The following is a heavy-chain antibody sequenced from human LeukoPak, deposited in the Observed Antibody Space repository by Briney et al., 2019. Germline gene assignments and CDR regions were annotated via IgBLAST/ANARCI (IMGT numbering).Heavy chain of an antibody. CDR3: ARIVGASNY. CDR2: IYYSGST. Sequence: SETLSLTCTVSGGSISSSSYYWGWIRQPPGKGLEWIGSIYYSGSTYYNPSLKSRVTISVDTSKNQFSLKLSSVTAADTAVYYCARIVGASNYWGQGTLVTVSS. V-gene: IGHV4-39*01. J-gene: IGHJ4*02. D-gene: IGHD1-26*01. CDR1: GGSISSSSYY.